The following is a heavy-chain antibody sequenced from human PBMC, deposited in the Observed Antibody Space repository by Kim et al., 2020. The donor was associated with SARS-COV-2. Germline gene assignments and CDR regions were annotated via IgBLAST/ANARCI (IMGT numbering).Heavy chain of an antibody. V-gene: IGHV3-74*01. CDR3: ARGDIVVVPALYYYYGMDV. J-gene: IGHJ6*02. Sequence: GGSLRLSCAASGFTFSSYWMHWVRQAPGKGLVWVSRINSDGSSTSYADSVKGRFTISRDNAKNTLYLQMNSLRAEDTAVYYCARGDIVVVPALYYYYGMDVWGQGTTVTVSS. D-gene: IGHD2-2*01. CDR1: GFTFSSYW. CDR2: INSDGSST.